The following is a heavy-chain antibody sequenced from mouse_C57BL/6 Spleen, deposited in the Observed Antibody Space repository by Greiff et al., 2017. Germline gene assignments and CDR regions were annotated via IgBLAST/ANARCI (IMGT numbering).Heavy chain of an antibody. Sequence: EVKLEGSGPGLVKPSQSLSLTCSVTGYSITSGYYWNWIRQFPGNKLEWMGYISYDGSNNYNPSLKNRISITRDTSKNQFFLKLNSVTTEDTATYYCARAGYFDYWGQGTTLTVSS. V-gene: IGHV3-6*01. CDR2: ISYDGSN. J-gene: IGHJ2*01. CDR3: ARAGYFDY. CDR1: GYSITSGYY.